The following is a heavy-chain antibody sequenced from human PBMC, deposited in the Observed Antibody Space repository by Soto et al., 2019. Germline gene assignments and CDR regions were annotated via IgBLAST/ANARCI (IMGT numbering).Heavy chain of an antibody. CDR1: GFTFSSYG. CDR2: ISYDGGNE. V-gene: IGHV3-30*18. CDR3: AKDRYSGTYPTDFDY. Sequence: PGGSLRLSCAGSGFTFSSYGIHWVRQAPDKGLEWVALISYDGGNEKYTESVKDRFTISRDDSHNVAYLQMSSLRTEDTAMYYCAKDRYSGTYPTDFDYWGQGSLVTVSS. J-gene: IGHJ4*02. D-gene: IGHD1-26*01.